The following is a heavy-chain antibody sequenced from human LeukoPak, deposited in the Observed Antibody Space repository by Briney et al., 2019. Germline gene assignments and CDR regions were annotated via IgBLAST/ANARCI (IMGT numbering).Heavy chain of an antibody. V-gene: IGHV1-46*01. CDR2: INPSGGSA. Sequence: ASAKVSCKPSGYTFTSYYMHWVRQAPGQGLEWMGMINPSGGSASYAQKFQGRVTMTRDTSTSTVYMELSSLRSEDTAVHYCARGDSSRWARLFGGWGQVTPVTVSS. CDR1: GYTFTSYY. D-gene: IGHD6-13*01. J-gene: IGHJ1*01. CDR3: ARGDSSRWARLFGG.